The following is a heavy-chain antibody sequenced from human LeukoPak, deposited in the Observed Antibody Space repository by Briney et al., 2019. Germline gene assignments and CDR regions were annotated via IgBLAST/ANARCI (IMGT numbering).Heavy chain of an antibody. V-gene: IGHV4-61*01. CDR1: GGSVSSDSYF. CDR3: ARGQRRLQDY. Sequence: SETLSLTCTVSGGSVSSDSYFWTWIRQPPGKGLEWIGYIYYSGSTNCNPSLKGRVTISLDTSKSQISLKLSSVTAADTAVYYCARGQRRLQDYWGQGTLVTVSS. J-gene: IGHJ4*02. CDR2: IYYSGST.